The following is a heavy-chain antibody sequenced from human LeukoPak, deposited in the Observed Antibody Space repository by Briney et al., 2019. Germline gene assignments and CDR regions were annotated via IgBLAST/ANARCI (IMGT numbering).Heavy chain of an antibody. CDR1: GGSVSRASYC. CDR2: IYYGGST. J-gene: IGHJ4*02. CDR3: AREGSSWFDY. Sequence: ETLSHTRIVSGGSVSRASYCWSWIRQHPRKGLEWIGYIYYGGSTNYNPSLKSRVTISVDTSKNQFSLKLSSVTAADTAVYYCAREGSSWFDYWGQGTLVTVSS. V-gene: IGHV4-61*01. D-gene: IGHD6-13*01.